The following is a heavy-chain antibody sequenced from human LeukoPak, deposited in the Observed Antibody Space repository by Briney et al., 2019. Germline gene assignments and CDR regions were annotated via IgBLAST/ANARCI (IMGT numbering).Heavy chain of an antibody. V-gene: IGHV3-66*01. D-gene: IGHD3-22*01. CDR1: GFTVSSNY. J-gene: IGHJ4*02. Sequence: GGSLRLSCAASGFTVSSNYMSWVRQAPGKGLEWVSVIYSGGSTYYADSVKGRFTISRDNSKNTLYLQMNSLRAEDTAVYYCARGYYYDSSGYFDYWGQGTLVTVSS. CDR3: ARGYYYDSSGYFDY. CDR2: IYSGGST.